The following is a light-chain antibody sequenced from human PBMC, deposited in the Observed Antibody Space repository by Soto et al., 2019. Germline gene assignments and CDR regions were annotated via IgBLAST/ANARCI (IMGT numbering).Light chain of an antibody. CDR1: SSDVGSYNY. J-gene: IGLJ1*01. CDR3: NSYTGSTTPYV. CDR2: DVS. Sequence: QSALTQPASVSGSPGQSITISCTGTSSDVGSYNYVSWYQQHPGKAPKLMIYDVSNRPSGVSNRFSGSKSGNTASLTISGLQAEDAAVYYCNSYTGSTTPYVFGTGTKLTVL. V-gene: IGLV2-14*03.